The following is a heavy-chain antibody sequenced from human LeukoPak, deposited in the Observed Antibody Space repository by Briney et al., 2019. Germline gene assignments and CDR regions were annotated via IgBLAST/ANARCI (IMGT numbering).Heavy chain of an antibody. CDR2: ISAYNGNT. Sequence: GASVKVSCKASGYTFTSYGISWVRQAPGQGLEWMGWISAYNGNTNYAQKLQGRVTMTTDTSTSTAYMELSSLRSEDTAVYYCATYSYGQPFDYWGQGTLVTVSS. D-gene: IGHD5-18*01. V-gene: IGHV1-18*01. J-gene: IGHJ4*02. CDR3: ATYSYGQPFDY. CDR1: GYTFTSYG.